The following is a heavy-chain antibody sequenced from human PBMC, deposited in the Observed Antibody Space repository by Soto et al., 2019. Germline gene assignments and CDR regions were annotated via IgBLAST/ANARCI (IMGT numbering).Heavy chain of an antibody. V-gene: IGHV3-48*03. Sequence: GGSLRLSCAASGFTFSSYEMNWVRQAPGKGLEWVSYISSSGSTIYYADSVKGRFTISRDNAKNSLYLQMNSLRAEDTAVYYCARYSSSFSCSDVWGQGTTVTV. CDR3: ARYSSSFSCSDV. D-gene: IGHD6-6*01. J-gene: IGHJ6*02. CDR2: ISSSGSTI. CDR1: GFTFSSYE.